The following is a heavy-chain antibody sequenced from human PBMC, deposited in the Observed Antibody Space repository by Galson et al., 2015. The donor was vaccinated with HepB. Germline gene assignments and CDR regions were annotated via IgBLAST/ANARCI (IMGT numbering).Heavy chain of an antibody. J-gene: IGHJ4*02. D-gene: IGHD5-12*01. Sequence: SLRLSCAASGLTFSSHSMNWVRQAPGKGLEWVSYISTGSSTIYYADSVKGRFTISRDNAKNSLYLQMNSLRVDDTAVYYCVFLRGHDLKPLDYWGQGTLVTVSS. CDR2: ISTGSSTI. V-gene: IGHV3-48*04. CDR3: VFLRGHDLKPLDY. CDR1: GLTFSSHS.